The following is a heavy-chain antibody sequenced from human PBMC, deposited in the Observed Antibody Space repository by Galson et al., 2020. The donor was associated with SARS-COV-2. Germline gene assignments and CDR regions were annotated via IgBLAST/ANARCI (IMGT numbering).Heavy chain of an antibody. CDR2: IDPSVSDT. Sequence: GGSLRLSCKVSGYSFSNHWITWVRQMPGKGLEWMGRIDPSVSDTNYSPSFQGLVTISADKTLSTAYLQWSSLKASDTAVYYCARMTYSSGEDYWGQGTLVTVAS. D-gene: IGHD6-25*01. CDR3: ARMTYSSGEDY. J-gene: IGHJ4*02. CDR1: GYSFSNHW. V-gene: IGHV5-10-1*01.